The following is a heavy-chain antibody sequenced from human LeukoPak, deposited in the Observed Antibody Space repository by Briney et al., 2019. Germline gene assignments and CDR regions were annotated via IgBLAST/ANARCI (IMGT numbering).Heavy chain of an antibody. CDR2: ISAYNGNT. CDR3: ARDDWSSYDILTGYYIV. V-gene: IGHV1-18*01. D-gene: IGHD3-9*01. Sequence: ASVKVSCKASGYTFTSYGISWVRQAPGQGLEWMGWISAYNGNTNYAQKLQGRVTMTTDTSTSTAYMELRSLRSDDTAVYYCARDDWSSYDILTGYYIVWGQGTLVTVSS. CDR1: GYTFTSYG. J-gene: IGHJ4*02.